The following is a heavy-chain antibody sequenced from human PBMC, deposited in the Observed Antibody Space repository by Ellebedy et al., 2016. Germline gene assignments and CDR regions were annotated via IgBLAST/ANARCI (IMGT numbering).Heavy chain of an antibody. CDR2: INHSGST. CDR3: ARVLVTMVRGVPHYFDY. V-gene: IGHV4-34*01. J-gene: IGHJ4*02. CDR1: GGSFSGYY. D-gene: IGHD3-10*01. Sequence: SETLSLTXAVYGGSFSGYYWTWIRQPPGQGLEWIGEINHSGSTNYNPSLKSRVTISLDTSKKQFSLKLSSVTAADTAVYYCARVLVTMVRGVPHYFDYWGQGTLVTVSS.